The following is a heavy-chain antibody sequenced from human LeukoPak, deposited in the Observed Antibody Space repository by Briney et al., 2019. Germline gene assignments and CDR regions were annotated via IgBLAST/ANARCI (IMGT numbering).Heavy chain of an antibody. CDR1: GGSIGSSAYS. CDR2: ISGSGGST. V-gene: IGHV3-23*01. Sequence: ETLSLTCTVSGGSIGSSAYSWGWVRQAPGKGLEWVSAISGSGGSTYYADSVKGRFTISRDNSKNTPYLQMNSLRAEDTAVYYCAKASAMIVVVSKHFDYWGQGTLVTVSS. CDR3: AKASAMIVVVSKHFDY. D-gene: IGHD3-22*01. J-gene: IGHJ4*02.